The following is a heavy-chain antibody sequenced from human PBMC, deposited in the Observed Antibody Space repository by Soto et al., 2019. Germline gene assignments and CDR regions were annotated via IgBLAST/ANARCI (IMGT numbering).Heavy chain of an antibody. Sequence: QVQLVQSGAEVKKPGASVKVSCKASGYTFTGYYMHWVRQAPGQGLEWLGWINPNSGGTNYAQKFQGRVTMTRDTPISTAYMELSRLRSDDTAVYYCAREEGYCSGGSCSIDYWGQGTLVTVSS. CDR3: AREEGYCSGGSCSIDY. CDR1: GYTFTGYY. CDR2: INPNSGGT. V-gene: IGHV1-2*02. D-gene: IGHD2-15*01. J-gene: IGHJ4*02.